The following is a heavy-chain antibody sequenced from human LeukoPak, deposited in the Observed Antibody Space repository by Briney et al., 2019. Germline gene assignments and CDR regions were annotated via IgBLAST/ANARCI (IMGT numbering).Heavy chain of an antibody. J-gene: IGHJ6*02. Sequence: PGGSLRFSCAASGFTFSNVGLHWVRQAPGKGLEWVALISYDRSHKYYADSVKGRFTISSDDSKNTLFLQMNSLSAEDTAVYYCAKMRSRGAWGYHYGMDVWGQGTTVTVSS. D-gene: IGHD1-26*01. V-gene: IGHV3-30*18. CDR1: GFTFSNVG. CDR3: AKMRSRGAWGYHYGMDV. CDR2: ISYDRSHK.